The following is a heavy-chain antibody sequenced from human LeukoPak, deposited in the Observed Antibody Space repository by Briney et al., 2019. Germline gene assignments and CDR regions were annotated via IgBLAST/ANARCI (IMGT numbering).Heavy chain of an antibody. Sequence: GGSLRLSCAASGLTFSSYVMSWVRQAPGKGLEWVSAISGSDTRTWYADSVKGRFTISRDNSKNTLFLQMNSLRAEDTAVYYCARDFMTTVTSFDYWGQGTLVTVSS. J-gene: IGHJ4*02. CDR1: GLTFSSYV. CDR3: ARDFMTTVTSFDY. CDR2: ISGSDTRT. V-gene: IGHV3-23*01. D-gene: IGHD4-17*01.